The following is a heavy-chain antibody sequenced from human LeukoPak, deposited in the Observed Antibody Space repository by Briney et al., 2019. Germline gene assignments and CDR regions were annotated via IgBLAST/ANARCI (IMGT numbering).Heavy chain of an antibody. CDR3: ARESIAAAGTGY. J-gene: IGHJ4*02. CDR1: GFTFSSYA. V-gene: IGHV3-30*14. CDR2: ISYDGSNK. Sequence: GGSLRLSCAASGFTFSSYAMHWVRQAPGKGLEWVAVISYDGSNKYYADSVKGRFTISRDNSKNTLYLQMNSLRAEDTAVYYCARESIAAAGTGYWGQGTLVTVSS. D-gene: IGHD6-13*01.